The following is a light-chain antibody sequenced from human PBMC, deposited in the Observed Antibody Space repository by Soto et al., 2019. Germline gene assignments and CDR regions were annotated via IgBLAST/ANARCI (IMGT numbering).Light chain of an antibody. CDR3: MQSTQLPPT. CDR2: EVS. J-gene: IGKJ5*01. V-gene: IGKV2D-29*02. CDR1: QSLLHITGETF. Sequence: DVAMTQTPLSLSVAPGQPASISCKSSQSLLHITGETFLFWYLQKPGQSPQLLIYEVSTRVSGVTDRFSGGGSGTDFTIEISRVETDDVGIYYCMQSTQLPPTFGQGTRLEIK.